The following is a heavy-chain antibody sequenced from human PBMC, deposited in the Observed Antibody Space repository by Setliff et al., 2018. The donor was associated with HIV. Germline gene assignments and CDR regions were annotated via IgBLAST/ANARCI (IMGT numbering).Heavy chain of an antibody. CDR3: ARDSRWLQFPYFDS. CDR2: MYTDGST. Sequence: SETLSLTCTVSGGSITSGNYFWSWIRQPAGKGLEWIGHMYTDGSTNYNPSFKSRVTISADASKNQFSLKLSSVTAADTAVYYCARDSRWLQFPYFDSWGQGTPVTAPQ. CDR1: GGSITSGNYF. V-gene: IGHV4-61*09. J-gene: IGHJ4*01. D-gene: IGHD5-12*01.